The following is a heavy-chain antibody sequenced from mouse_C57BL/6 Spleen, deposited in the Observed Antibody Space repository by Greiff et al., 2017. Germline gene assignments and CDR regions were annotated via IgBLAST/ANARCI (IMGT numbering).Heavy chain of an antibody. CDR2: IYPRSGNT. D-gene: IGHD1-1*01. Sequence: QVQLKESGAELARPGASVKLSCKASGYTFTSYGISWVKQRTGQGLEWIGEIYPRSGNTYYNEKFKGKATLTADKSSSTAYMELRSLTSEDSAVYFCAREGPITTVVDYYAMDYWGQGTSVTVSS. CDR1: GYTFTSYG. CDR3: AREGPITTVVDYYAMDY. J-gene: IGHJ4*01. V-gene: IGHV1-81*01.